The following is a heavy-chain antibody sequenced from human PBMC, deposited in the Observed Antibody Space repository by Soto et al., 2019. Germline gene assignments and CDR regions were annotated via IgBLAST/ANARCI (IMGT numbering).Heavy chain of an antibody. CDR3: ARGARGYYYMDV. CDR2: LYSDGSRT. Sequence: EVQLVESGGGLVQPGGSLRLSCAASGFTFSSYWMHWVRQVPGKGLVWVSRLYSDGSRTSYADSVKGRFTISRDNAKNPLYLQMNSLRAEDTAVYYCARGARGYYYMDVWGKGTTVTVSS. D-gene: IGHD6-13*01. J-gene: IGHJ6*03. CDR1: GFTFSSYW. V-gene: IGHV3-74*01.